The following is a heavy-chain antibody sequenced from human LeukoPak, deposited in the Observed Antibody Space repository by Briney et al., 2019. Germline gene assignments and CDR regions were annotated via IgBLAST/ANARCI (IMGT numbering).Heavy chain of an antibody. CDR3: ARGGANYYDSSRGLDY. CDR1: GFTFSSYA. J-gene: IGHJ4*02. CDR2: ISYDGSNK. V-gene: IGHV3-30*04. Sequence: PGGSLRLSCAASGFTFSSYAMHWVRQAPGKGLEWVAVISYDGSNKYYADSVKGRFTISRDNSKNTLYLQMNSLRAEDTAVYYCARGGANYYDSSRGLDYWGQGTLVTVSS. D-gene: IGHD3-22*01.